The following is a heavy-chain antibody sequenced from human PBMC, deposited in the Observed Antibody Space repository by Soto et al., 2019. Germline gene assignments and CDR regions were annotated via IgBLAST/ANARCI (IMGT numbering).Heavy chain of an antibody. J-gene: IGHJ6*02. V-gene: IGHV4-59*08. CDR1: GGSITNYY. Sequence: QVQLQESGPGLVKPSETLSLTCTVSGGSITNYYCSWFRQPPGKGLEWIGYIQYNGYSAYNLSLKXXVXXSMDPSKTQFSLMLESVTATDTAGYYCARHGFGSLHGLVDVWGQGTTVIVSS. D-gene: IGHD3-10*01. CDR2: IQYNGYS. CDR3: ARHGFGSLHGLVDV.